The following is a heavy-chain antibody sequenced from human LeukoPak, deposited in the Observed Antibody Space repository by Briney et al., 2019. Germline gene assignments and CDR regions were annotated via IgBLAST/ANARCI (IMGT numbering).Heavy chain of an antibody. CDR3: ARIQLWFGPIDY. Sequence: SETLSLTCTVSGGSISSSSYYWGWIRQPPGKGLEWIGSIYYSGSTYYNPSLKSQVTISVDTSKNQFSLKLSSVTAADTAVYYCARIQLWFGPIDYWGQGTLVTVSS. V-gene: IGHV4-39*01. CDR1: GGSISSSSYY. CDR2: IYYSGST. D-gene: IGHD5-18*01. J-gene: IGHJ4*02.